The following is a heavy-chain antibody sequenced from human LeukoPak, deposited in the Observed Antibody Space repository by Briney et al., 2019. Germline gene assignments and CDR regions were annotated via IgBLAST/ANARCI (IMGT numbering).Heavy chain of an antibody. Sequence: WASVKVSCKASGYTFTSYYMHWVRQAPGQGLEWMGIINPSGGSTSYAQKFQGRVTMTRDMSTSTVYMELSSLRSEDTAVYYCARDVVVGASYYYYMDVWGKGTTVTVSS. V-gene: IGHV1-46*01. D-gene: IGHD1-26*01. CDR1: GYTFTSYY. CDR2: INPSGGST. CDR3: ARDVVVGASYYYYMDV. J-gene: IGHJ6*03.